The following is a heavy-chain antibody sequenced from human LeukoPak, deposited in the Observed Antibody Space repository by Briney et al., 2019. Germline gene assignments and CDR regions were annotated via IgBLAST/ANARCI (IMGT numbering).Heavy chain of an antibody. CDR3: ARVTRSVAVAGTDC. J-gene: IGHJ4*02. D-gene: IGHD6-19*01. CDR2: ISSNGGST. CDR1: GFTFSNYA. Sequence: GGLLRLSCAASGFTFSNYAMHWVRQAPGKGLEYVSAISSNGGSTYYANSVKGTLTISRDNSKNTLYLQMGSLRAEDMAVYYCARVTRSVAVAGTDCWGQGTLVTVS. V-gene: IGHV3-64*01.